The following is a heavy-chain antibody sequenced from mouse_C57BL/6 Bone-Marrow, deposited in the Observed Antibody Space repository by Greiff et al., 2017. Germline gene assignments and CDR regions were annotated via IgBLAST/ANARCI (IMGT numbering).Heavy chain of an antibody. CDR3: ARGGYDSQFLY. CDR2: IYPGDGDT. V-gene: IGHV1-82*01. CDR1: GYAFSSSW. Sequence: VQLQQSGPELVKPGASVKISCKASGYAFSSSWMNWVKQRPGKGLEWIGRIYPGDGDTNYNGKVKGKATLTADKSSSTAYMQLSSLTSEDSAVYFCARGGYDSQFLYWGQGTTLTVSS. J-gene: IGHJ2*01. D-gene: IGHD2-4*01.